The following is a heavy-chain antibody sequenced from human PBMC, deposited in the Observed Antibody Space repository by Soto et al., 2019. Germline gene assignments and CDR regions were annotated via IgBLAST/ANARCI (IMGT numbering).Heavy chain of an antibody. CDR1: GGSFSGYY. CDR3: ARGDTVWFGGTPILEEH. J-gene: IGHJ4*02. D-gene: IGHD3-10*01. Sequence: SETLSLTCAVYGGSFSGYYWSWIRQPPGKGLEWIGEINHSGSTNYNPSLKSRVTISVDTSKNQFSLKLSSVTAADTAVYYCARGDTVWFGGTPILEEHWGQGTLVTV. V-gene: IGHV4-34*01. CDR2: INHSGST.